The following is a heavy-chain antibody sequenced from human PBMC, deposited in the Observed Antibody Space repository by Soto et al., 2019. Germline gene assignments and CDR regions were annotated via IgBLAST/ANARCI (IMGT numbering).Heavy chain of an antibody. CDR1: GFTFSSYS. V-gene: IGHV3-21*01. CDR3: ARDPPSYSSSPGWFDP. J-gene: IGHJ5*02. Sequence: GGSLRLSCAASGFTFSSYSMNWVRQAPGKGLEWVSSISSSSSYIYYADSVKGRFTISRDNAKNSLYLQMNSLRAEDTAVYYCARDPPSYSSSPGWFDPWGQGTLVTVS. D-gene: IGHD6-6*01. CDR2: ISSSSSYI.